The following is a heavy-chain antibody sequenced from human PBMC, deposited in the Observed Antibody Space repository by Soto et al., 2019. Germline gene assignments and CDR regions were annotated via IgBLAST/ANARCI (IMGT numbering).Heavy chain of an antibody. Sequence: GRPPRLSCAPSESTFSSCSMNWVRKAPGKGRDWVSATSGDAVATYYADSVQGRFTISGDNATNTLYLQMSSLRGEDTAVYYCAKSCGYRQEGVERWGQGTQVTVSS. J-gene: IGHJ4*02. CDR1: ESTFSSCS. CDR3: AKSCGYRQEGVER. D-gene: IGHD5-12*01. CDR2: TSGDAVAT. V-gene: IGHV3-23*01.